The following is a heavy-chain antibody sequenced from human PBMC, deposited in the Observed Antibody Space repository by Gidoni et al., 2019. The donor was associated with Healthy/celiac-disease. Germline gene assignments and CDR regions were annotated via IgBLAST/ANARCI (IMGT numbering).Heavy chain of an antibody. Sequence: QVQLVESGGGVVQPGRSLRLSCAASGFNFRSYAMHWVRQAPGKGLEWVAVISYDGSNKYYADSVKGRFTISRDNTKNTLYLQMNSLRAEDTAVYYCARDLGGIAAAGNFDYWGQGTLVTVSS. CDR1: GFNFRSYA. CDR2: ISYDGSNK. D-gene: IGHD6-13*01. J-gene: IGHJ4*02. V-gene: IGHV3-30-3*01. CDR3: ARDLGGIAAAGNFDY.